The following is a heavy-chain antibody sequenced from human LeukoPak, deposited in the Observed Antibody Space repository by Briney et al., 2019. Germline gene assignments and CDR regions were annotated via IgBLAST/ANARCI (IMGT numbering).Heavy chain of an antibody. V-gene: IGHV1-2*04. Sequence: GASVKVSCKASGYTFTGYYMHWVRQAPGQGLEWMGWINPNSGGTNYAQKFQGWVTMTRDTSISTAYMELSRLRSDDTAVYYCARGSVVVPAAMPGVDWFDPWGQGTLVTVSS. CDR2: INPNSGGT. J-gene: IGHJ5*02. D-gene: IGHD2-2*01. CDR1: GYTFTGYY. CDR3: ARGSVVVPAAMPGVDWFDP.